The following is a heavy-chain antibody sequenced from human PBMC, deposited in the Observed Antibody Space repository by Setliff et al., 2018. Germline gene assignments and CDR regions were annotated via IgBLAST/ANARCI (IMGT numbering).Heavy chain of an antibody. CDR2: INPNSGGT. Sequence: AASVKVSCKASGYTFTGYYVHWVRQAPGQGLEWMGWINPNSGGTDYTQKFQGRVTVTRDTSISTAYMELSRLRSDDTAVYYCARGGDILTGDPPWAFEIWGHGTMVTVSS. J-gene: IGHJ3*02. CDR3: ARGGDILTGDPPWAFEI. D-gene: IGHD3-9*01. V-gene: IGHV1-2*02. CDR1: GYTFTGYY.